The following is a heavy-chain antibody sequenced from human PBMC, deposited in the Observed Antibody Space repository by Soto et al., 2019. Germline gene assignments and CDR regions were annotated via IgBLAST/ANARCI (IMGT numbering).Heavy chain of an antibody. CDR3: ARDLKGGNSFLDWFDP. J-gene: IGHJ5*02. D-gene: IGHD2-21*02. V-gene: IGHV3-30-3*01. CDR2: ISYDGSNK. CDR1: GFTFSSYA. Sequence: GGSLRLSCAASGFTFSSYAMHWVRQAPGKGLEWVAVISYDGSNKYYADSVKGRFTISRDNSKNTLYLQMNSLRAEDTAVYYCARDLKGGNSFLDWFDPWGQGTLVTVSS.